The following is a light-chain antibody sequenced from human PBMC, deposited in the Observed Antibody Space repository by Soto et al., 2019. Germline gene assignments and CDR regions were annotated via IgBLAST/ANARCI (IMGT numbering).Light chain of an antibody. V-gene: IGLV2-23*02. CDR2: DVS. J-gene: IGLJ1*01. Sequence: QSVLTQPASGSASPGQSITISCTGTSSDVGSYNLVSWFQQHPGKAPKLIIYDVSQRPSGVSNRFSGSKSGNTASLTISGLQTDDEADYHCCSYTGSSPLYGFGTGTKVTVL. CDR3: CSYTGSSPLYG. CDR1: SSDVGSYNL.